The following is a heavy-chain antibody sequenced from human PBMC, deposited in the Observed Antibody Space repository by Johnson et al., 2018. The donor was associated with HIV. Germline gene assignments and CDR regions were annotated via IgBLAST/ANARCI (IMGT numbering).Heavy chain of an antibody. CDR1: GGRGEDYG. Sequence: GKRGEAGGGGGRKGGDRRREGEEEGGRGEDYGMSWVRQAPGKGLEWVSGINWNGGSTIDYADSVKGRFTISRDNGNNSLYLQMNSLRAEDAAVYYFTGRDLLRAFDIWGQGTMVTVSS. V-gene: IGHV3-20*04. CDR3: TGRDLLRAFDI. J-gene: IGHJ3*02. CDR2: INWNGGSTI. D-gene: IGHD2-15*01.